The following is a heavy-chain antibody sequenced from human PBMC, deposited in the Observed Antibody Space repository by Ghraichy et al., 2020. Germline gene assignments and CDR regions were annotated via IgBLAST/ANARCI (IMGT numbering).Heavy chain of an antibody. D-gene: IGHD4-17*01. Sequence: GGSLRLSCAASGFTFSTYAMSWVRQAPGKGLEWVSGISASGDRTHYADSVRGRFTISRDNSKKTLYLQMNSLRADDTATYYCAKAQYGDYVGSDAFDIWGQGTMVTVSS. V-gene: IGHV3-23*01. CDR2: ISASGDRT. CDR3: AKAQYGDYVGSDAFDI. CDR1: GFTFSTYA. J-gene: IGHJ3*02.